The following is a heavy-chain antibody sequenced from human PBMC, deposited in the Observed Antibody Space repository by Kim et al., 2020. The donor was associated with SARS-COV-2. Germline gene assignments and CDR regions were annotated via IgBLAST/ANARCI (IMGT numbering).Heavy chain of an antibody. CDR1: GFTFSSYC. CDR2: IWYDGSNK. V-gene: IGHV3-33*01. Sequence: GGSLRLSCAASGFTFSSYCMHWVRQAPGKGLEWVAVIWYDGSNKYYADSVKGRFTISRDNSKNTLYLQMNSLRAEDTAVYYCARDSPQWLFDYWGQGTLVTVSS. D-gene: IGHD6-19*01. J-gene: IGHJ4*02. CDR3: ARDSPQWLFDY.